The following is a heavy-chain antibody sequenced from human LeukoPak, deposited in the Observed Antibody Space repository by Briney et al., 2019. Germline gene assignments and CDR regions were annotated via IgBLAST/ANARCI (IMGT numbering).Heavy chain of an antibody. J-gene: IGHJ4*02. CDR1: GFTFGDYA. D-gene: IGHD5-18*01. CDR2: IRSKAYGGTT. CDR3: TRSYVDTAMVFDY. V-gene: IGHV3-49*04. Sequence: GGSLRLSCTASGFTFGDYAMSWVRQAPGKGLEWVGFIRSKAYGGTTEYAASVKGRFTISRDDSKSIAYLQMNSLKTDDTAVYYCTRSYVDTAMVFDYWGQGTLVTVSS.